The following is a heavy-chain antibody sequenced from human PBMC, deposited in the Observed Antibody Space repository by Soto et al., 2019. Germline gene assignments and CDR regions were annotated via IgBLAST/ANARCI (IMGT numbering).Heavy chain of an antibody. CDR3: ASFEGIVLVPGGEVDV. CDR2: ISPDGSST. Sequence: EVQLVESGGGLVQPGGSLRLSCAASGFTFSSHWMHWVRQAPGKGLVWLSRISPDGSSTSYADHVKGRFTISRDNAKHTLYLQMNSLRAEDTALYYCASFEGIVLVPGGEVDVWGEGTTVTVSS. CDR1: GFTFSSHW. V-gene: IGHV3-74*01. J-gene: IGHJ6*04. D-gene: IGHD2-8*02.